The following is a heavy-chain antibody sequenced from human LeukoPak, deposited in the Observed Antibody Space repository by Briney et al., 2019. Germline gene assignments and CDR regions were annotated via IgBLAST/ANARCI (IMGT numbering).Heavy chain of an antibody. CDR1: GFTFDDYG. J-gene: IGHJ4*02. D-gene: IGHD5-18*01. CDR2: INWNGGST. CDR3: ASFAAYGYSYRYYFDY. Sequence: PGGSLRLSCAASGFTFDDYGMSWVRQASGKGLEWVSGINWNGGSTGYADSVKGRFTISRDNAKNSLYLQMNSLRAEDTAVYYCASFAAYGYSYRYYFDYWGQGTLVTVSS. V-gene: IGHV3-20*04.